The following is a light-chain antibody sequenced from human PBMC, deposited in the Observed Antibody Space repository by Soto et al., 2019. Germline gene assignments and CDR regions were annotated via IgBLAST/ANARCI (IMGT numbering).Light chain of an antibody. CDR1: SSDVGGYNY. CDR2: EGS. CDR3: CSYAGSSTLV. V-gene: IGLV2-23*01. J-gene: IGLJ3*02. Sequence: QSALTQPASVSGSPGQSITFSCTGTSSDVGGYNYVSWYQQHPGKAPKLMIYEGSKRPSGVSNRFSGSKSGNTASLTISGLQAEDEADYYCCSYAGSSTLVFGGGTKLTVL.